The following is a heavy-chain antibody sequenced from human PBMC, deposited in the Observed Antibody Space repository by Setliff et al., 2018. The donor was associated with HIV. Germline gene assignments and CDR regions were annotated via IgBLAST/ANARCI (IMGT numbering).Heavy chain of an antibody. CDR2: ISVYNGNT. Sequence: ASVKVSCKASTYTFRSYVINWVRQAPGQGLEWMGRISVYNGNTIYAQKLQGRVIMTTDTSTSTAYMELRSLRSDDTAMYYCATQRDIVMVPGQGGFDIWAQGTMVTVSS. V-gene: IGHV1-18*01. CDR1: TYTFRSYV. J-gene: IGHJ3*02. D-gene: IGHD2-2*01. CDR3: ATQRDIVMVPGQGGFDI.